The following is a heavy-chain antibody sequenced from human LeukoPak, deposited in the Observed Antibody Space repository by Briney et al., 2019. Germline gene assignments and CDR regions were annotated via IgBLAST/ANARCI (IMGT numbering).Heavy chain of an antibody. J-gene: IGHJ4*02. CDR2: INWNSGTM. CDR3: AKDRGQQNVGVDY. V-gene: IGHV3-9*01. CDR1: GFNFNDYG. D-gene: IGHD1-1*01. Sequence: PGRSLRLSCAASGFNFNDYGMHWVQQAPGKGLEWVSGINWNSGTMGYADSVKGRFTISRDRAKSSLYLQMNSLRREDTALYYCAKDRGQQNVGVDYWGQGTLVTVSS.